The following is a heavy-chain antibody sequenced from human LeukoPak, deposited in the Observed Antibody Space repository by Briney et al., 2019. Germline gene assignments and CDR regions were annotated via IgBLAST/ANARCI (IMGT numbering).Heavy chain of an antibody. CDR3: ARDGLVRYGDHYYYYGMDV. CDR2: IYTSGST. J-gene: IGHJ6*02. D-gene: IGHD3-10*01. CDR1: GASFSSGDQY. Sequence: SQTLSLTCTVSGASFSSGDQYWNWIRQPAGKGLEWIGRIYTSGSTNYNPSLKSRVTMSVDTSKNQFSLKLSSVTAADTAVYYCARDGLVRYGDHYYYYGMDVWGQGTTVTVSS. V-gene: IGHV4-61*02.